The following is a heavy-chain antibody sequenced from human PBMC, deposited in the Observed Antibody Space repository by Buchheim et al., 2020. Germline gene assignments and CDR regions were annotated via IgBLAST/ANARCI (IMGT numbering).Heavy chain of an antibody. CDR2: IYYSGGT. CDR3: AIGGYCYGERGYYYYGMDV. J-gene: IGHJ6*02. CDR1: GDSISSYY. Sequence: QVQLQESGPGLVKPSETLSLTCTVSGDSISSYYWSWIRQPPGKGLEWIGYIYYSGGTKCNPSLKSRVTISVDTSKNPFSLKLSSVTAADTAVYYCAIGGYCYGERGYYYYGMDVAGQGTT. V-gene: IGHV4-59*01. D-gene: IGHD3-22*01.